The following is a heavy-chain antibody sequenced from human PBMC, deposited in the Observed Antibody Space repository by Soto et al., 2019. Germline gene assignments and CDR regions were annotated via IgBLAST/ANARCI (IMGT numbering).Heavy chain of an antibody. V-gene: IGHV3-73*01. CDR3: ARGGGMGVNDF. D-gene: IGHD3-16*01. J-gene: IGHJ4*02. CDR2: IRSGANNYLT. CDR1: GFSFSYSG. Sequence: PGGSLRLSCAASGFSFSYSGMHWVRQAPGKGLEWIARIRSGANNYLTAYPASVTGRFTISRDDSKNTTYLQMDGLTSDDTAMYFCARGGGMGVNDFWGQGSLVTVSS.